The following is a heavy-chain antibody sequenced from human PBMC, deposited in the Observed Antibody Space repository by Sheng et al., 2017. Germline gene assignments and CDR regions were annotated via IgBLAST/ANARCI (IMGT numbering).Heavy chain of an antibody. CDR1: GGSFSGYY. V-gene: IGHV4-34*01. J-gene: IGHJ4*02. Sequence: QVQLQQWGAGLLKPSETLSLTCAVYGGSFSGYYWSWIRQPPGKGLEWIGEINHSGSTNYNPSLKSRVTISVDTSKNQFSLKLSSVTAADTAVYYCARRVRGRYCSSTSCYALDYWGQGTLVTVSS. CDR2: INHSGST. CDR3: ARRVRGRYCSSTSCYALDY. D-gene: IGHD2-2*01.